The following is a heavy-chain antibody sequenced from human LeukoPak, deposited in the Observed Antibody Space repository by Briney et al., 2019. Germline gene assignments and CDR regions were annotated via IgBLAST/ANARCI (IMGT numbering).Heavy chain of an antibody. CDR2: IYTSGST. CDR3: ARSGLTYYYDSSGYYYLGY. Sequence: SETLSLTCTVSGGSISSGSYYWSWIRQPGGKGLEWIGRIYTSGSTNYNPSLKSRVTISVDTSKNQFSLKLSSVTAADTAIYYCARSGLTYYYDSSGYYYLGYWGQGTLVTVSS. CDR1: GGSISSGSYY. J-gene: IGHJ4*02. D-gene: IGHD3-22*01. V-gene: IGHV4-61*02.